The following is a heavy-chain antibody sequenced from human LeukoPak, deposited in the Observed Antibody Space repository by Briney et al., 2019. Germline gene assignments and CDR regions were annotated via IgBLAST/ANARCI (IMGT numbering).Heavy chain of an antibody. CDR2: ILNNGVST. CDR3: AKGGGRPLDDAFDV. CDR1: GFTFSSYP. Sequence: GGSLRLSCAASGFTFSSYPMHWVRQAPGMGLEWVSTILNNGVSTYHADSVKGRFTISRDNSRNTLHLQMNSLRAEDTAVYYCAKGGGRPLDDAFDVWGQGTMVTVSS. J-gene: IGHJ3*01. V-gene: IGHV3-23*01.